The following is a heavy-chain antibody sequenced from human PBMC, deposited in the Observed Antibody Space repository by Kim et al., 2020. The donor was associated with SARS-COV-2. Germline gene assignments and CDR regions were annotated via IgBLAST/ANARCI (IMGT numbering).Heavy chain of an antibody. D-gene: IGHD2-15*01. CDR2: IYYSGST. J-gene: IGHJ3*02. Sequence: SETLSLTCTVSGGSISRYFWSWIRQPPGKGLEWIGYIYYSGSTNHNPSLKSRVTISVDTSKNQFSLKLSSVTAADTAVYYCARRSLGYCSGGSCYSAFDIWGQGTMVTVSS. CDR1: GGSISRYF. CDR3: ARRSLGYCSGGSCYSAFDI. V-gene: IGHV4-59*08.